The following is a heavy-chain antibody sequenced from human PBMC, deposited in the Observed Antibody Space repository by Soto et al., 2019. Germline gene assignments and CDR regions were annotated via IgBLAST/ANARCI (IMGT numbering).Heavy chain of an antibody. CDR3: ARVPGA. CDR2: IYHSGST. Sequence: SETLSLTCAVSGGSISSCGYSWSWIRQPPGKGLEWIGYIYHSGSTYYNPSLKSRVTISVDRSKNQFSLKLSSVTAADTAVYYCARVPGAWGQGTLVTVSS. V-gene: IGHV4-30-2*01. CDR1: GGSISSCGYS. J-gene: IGHJ5*02.